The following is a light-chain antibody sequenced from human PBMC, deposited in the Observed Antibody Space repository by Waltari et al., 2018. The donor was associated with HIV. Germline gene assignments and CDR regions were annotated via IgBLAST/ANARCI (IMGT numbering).Light chain of an antibody. CDR2: AVS. CDR3: CSDAGSYTV. Sequence: QSVLTQPRPVSGSAGQSVTISCTGTSSAVGRYHYAASSHQYPGKAPRFMGYAVSMRPSKVHDRFSRVINGITAAQAASELQAEYEDEYYCCSDAGSYTVFGGGTKLTVL. CDR1: SSAVGRYHY. J-gene: IGLJ2*01. V-gene: IGLV2-11*01.